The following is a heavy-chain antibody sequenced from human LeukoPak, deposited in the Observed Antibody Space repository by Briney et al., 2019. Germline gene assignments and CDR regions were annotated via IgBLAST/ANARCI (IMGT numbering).Heavy chain of an antibody. CDR2: ISSSSSYI. Sequence: GGSLRLSCAASGFTFSSYSMNWVRQAPGKGLEWVSSISSSSSYIYYADSVKGRFTISRDNAKNSLYLQMNSLRAEDTAVYYCARDQGDSSGYAYYYYYYMDVWGKGTTVTVSS. D-gene: IGHD3-22*01. CDR3: ARDQGDSSGYAYYYYYYMDV. J-gene: IGHJ6*03. CDR1: GFTFSSYS. V-gene: IGHV3-21*01.